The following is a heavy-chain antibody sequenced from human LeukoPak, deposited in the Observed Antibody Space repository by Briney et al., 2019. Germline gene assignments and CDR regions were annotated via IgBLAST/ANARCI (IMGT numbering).Heavy chain of an antibody. V-gene: IGHV1-18*01. D-gene: IGHD3-10*01. J-gene: IGHJ5*01. Sequence: ASVKVSCKASGYTSTSYGLTWVRQAPGRGLEWMGWISAYSGNTNYAQKLQGRLTMTADTSTSTAYMELRSLRSDDTAVYYCARDSKVLWFGELLSSDSWGQGTLVTVSS. CDR1: GYTSTSYG. CDR3: ARDSKVLWFGELLSSDS. CDR2: ISAYSGNT.